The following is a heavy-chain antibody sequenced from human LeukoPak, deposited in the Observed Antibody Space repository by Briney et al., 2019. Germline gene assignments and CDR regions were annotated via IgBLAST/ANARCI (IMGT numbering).Heavy chain of an antibody. D-gene: IGHD3-9*01. Sequence: PGGSLRLSCAASGFTFSSYAMHWVRQAPGKGLEWVAVISYDGSNKYYADSVKGRFTISRDNSKNTLYLQMNSLRAEDTAAYYCARGNILTGYYRSYYFDYWGQGTLVTVSS. V-gene: IGHV3-30*04. CDR3: ARGNILTGYYRSYYFDY. CDR1: GFTFSSYA. J-gene: IGHJ4*02. CDR2: ISYDGSNK.